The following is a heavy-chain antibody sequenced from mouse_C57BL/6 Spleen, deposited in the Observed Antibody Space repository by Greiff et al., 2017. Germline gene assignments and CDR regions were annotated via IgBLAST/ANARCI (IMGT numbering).Heavy chain of an antibody. V-gene: IGHV4-1*01. D-gene: IGHD3-2*02. CDR2: INPDSSTI. CDR3: ARHGRLLDYAMDY. Sequence: AAAGIDFSRYWMSWVRRAPGKGLEWIGEINPDSSTINYAPSLKDKFIISRDNAKNTLYLQMSKVRSEDTALYYCARHGRLLDYAMDYWGQGTSVTVSS. CDR1: GIDFSRYW. J-gene: IGHJ4*01.